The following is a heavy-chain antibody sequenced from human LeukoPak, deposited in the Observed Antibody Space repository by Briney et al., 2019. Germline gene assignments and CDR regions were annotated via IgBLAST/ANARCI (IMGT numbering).Heavy chain of an antibody. CDR1: GFTFSTYA. V-gene: IGHV3-23*01. D-gene: IGHD5-24*01. CDR3: AKDYSDGYNLFDY. Sequence: GGSLRLSCAASGFTFSTYAMTWVRQAPGKGLEWVSAISGSGGSTYYADSVKGRFTISRDNSKNTLYLQMNSLRAEDTAVYYCAKDYSDGYNLFDYWGQGTLVTVSS. J-gene: IGHJ4*02. CDR2: ISGSGGST.